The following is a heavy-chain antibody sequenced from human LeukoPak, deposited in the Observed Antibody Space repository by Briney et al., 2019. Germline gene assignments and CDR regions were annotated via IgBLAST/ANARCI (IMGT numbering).Heavy chain of an antibody. D-gene: IGHD6-19*01. CDR1: GFTFSSYS. CDR3: AREAVAVPYYFDY. J-gene: IGHJ4*02. CDR2: ISSSSSYI. Sequence: GGSLRLSCAASGFTFSSYSMNWVRPAPGKGLEWVSSISSSSSYIYYADSVKGRFTISRDNAKNSLYLQMNSLRAEDTAVYYCAREAVAVPYYFDYWGQGTLVTVSS. V-gene: IGHV3-21*01.